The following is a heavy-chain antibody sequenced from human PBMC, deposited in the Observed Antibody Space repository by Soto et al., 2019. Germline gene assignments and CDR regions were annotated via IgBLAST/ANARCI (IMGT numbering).Heavy chain of an antibody. CDR2: ISGSGGST. V-gene: IGHV3-23*01. CDR3: ASRSSGWYFDY. Sequence: EVQLLESGGGLVQPGGSLRLSCAASGFTFSSYAMNWVRQGPGKGREWVSVISGSGGSTYYADSVKGRFTISRDNSKNTRYLKMNSLRAEDTAVYYCASRSSGWYFDYWGQGTLVTVSS. D-gene: IGHD6-19*01. CDR1: GFTFSSYA. J-gene: IGHJ4*02.